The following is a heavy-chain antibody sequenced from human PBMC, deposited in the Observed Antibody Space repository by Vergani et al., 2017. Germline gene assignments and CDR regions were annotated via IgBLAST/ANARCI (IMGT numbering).Heavy chain of an antibody. J-gene: IGHJ6*02. CDR1: GYSFTSYW. CDR3: ARRAAAGPYYYYYGMDV. Sequence: EVQLVQSGAEVKKPGESLRISCKGSGYSFTSYWISWVRQMPGKGLEWMGRIDPSDSYTNYSPSFQGHVTISADKSISTAYLQGSSLKASDTAMYYCARRAAAGPYYYYYGMDVWGQGTTVTVSS. D-gene: IGHD6-13*01. V-gene: IGHV5-10-1*01. CDR2: IDPSDSYT.